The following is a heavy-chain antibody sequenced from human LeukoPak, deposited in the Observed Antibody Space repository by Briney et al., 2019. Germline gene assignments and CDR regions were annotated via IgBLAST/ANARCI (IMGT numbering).Heavy chain of an antibody. J-gene: IGHJ4*02. CDR1: GFTFSDYY. D-gene: IGHD6-13*01. CDR3: AKDVQLAAAAYYFDY. Sequence: GGSLRLSCAASGFTFSDYYMSWIRQAPGKGLEWVSYISSSGSTIYYADSVKGRFTISRDNSRNTVYLQMNSLRAEDTAVYYCAKDVQLAAAAYYFDYWGQGTLVTVSS. V-gene: IGHV3-11*04. CDR2: ISSSGSTI.